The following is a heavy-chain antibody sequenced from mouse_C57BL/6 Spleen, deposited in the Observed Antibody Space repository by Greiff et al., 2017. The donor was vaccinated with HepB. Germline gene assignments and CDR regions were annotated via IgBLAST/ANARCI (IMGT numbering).Heavy chain of an antibody. CDR3: ARGGIYYYGSSSYYYAMDY. V-gene: IGHV1-7*01. CDR2: INPSSGYT. CDR1: GYTFTSYW. D-gene: IGHD1-1*01. Sequence: VKLQQSGAELAKPGASVKLSCKASGYTFTSYWMHWVKQRPGQGLEWIGYINPSSGYTKYNQKFKDKATLTADKSSSTAYMQLSSLTYEDSAVYYCARGGIYYYGSSSYYYAMDYWGQGTSVTVSS. J-gene: IGHJ4*01.